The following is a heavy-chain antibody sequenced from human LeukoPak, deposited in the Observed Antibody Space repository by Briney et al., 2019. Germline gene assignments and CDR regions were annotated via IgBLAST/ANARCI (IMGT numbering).Heavy chain of an antibody. J-gene: IGHJ6*04. Sequence: PGRPLRLSCAASGFTFSSYGMHWVRHAPGKGLEWVAVISYDGSNKYYADSVKGRFTISRDNSKNTLYLQMNSLRAEDTAVYYCAKRSVYYGMDVWGKGTTVTVSS. CDR3: AKRSVYYGMDV. CDR2: ISYDGSNK. V-gene: IGHV3-30*18. CDR1: GFTFSSYG.